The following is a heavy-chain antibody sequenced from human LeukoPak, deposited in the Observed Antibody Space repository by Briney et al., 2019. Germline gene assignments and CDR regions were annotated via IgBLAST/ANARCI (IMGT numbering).Heavy chain of an antibody. CDR2: ISPTGSTT. J-gene: IGHJ4*02. D-gene: IGHD1-26*01. CDR3: AKDVGKWESLHFFDY. Sequence: PGGSLRLSCTASGFSFSGHWMHWARQLPGKGLVWVSRISPTGSTTSYADSVKGRFTVSRDDSRNTLYLQMNSLRGDDAAVYYCAKDVGKWESLHFFDYWGQGTLVTVSS. V-gene: IGHV3-74*01. CDR1: GFSFSGHW.